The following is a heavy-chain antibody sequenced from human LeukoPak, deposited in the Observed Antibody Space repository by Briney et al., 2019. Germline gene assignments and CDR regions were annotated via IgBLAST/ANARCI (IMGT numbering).Heavy chain of an antibody. D-gene: IGHD2-2*01. J-gene: IGHJ3*02. Sequence: PSETLSLTCAVYDGSFSGYYWSWIRQPPGKGLEWIGEINHSGSTNYNPSLKSRVTISVDTSKNQFSLKLSSVTAADTAVYYCARGGSVRDIVVVPAAMGAFDIWGQGTMVTVSS. CDR1: DGSFSGYY. CDR3: ARGGSVRDIVVVPAAMGAFDI. V-gene: IGHV4-34*01. CDR2: INHSGST.